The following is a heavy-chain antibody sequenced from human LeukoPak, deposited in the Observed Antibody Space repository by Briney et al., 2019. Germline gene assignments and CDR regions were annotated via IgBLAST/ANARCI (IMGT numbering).Heavy chain of an antibody. V-gene: IGHV4-59*12. Sequence: PSETLSLTCTVSGGSISSYYWSWIRQPPGKGLEWIEYIYHSGSTYYNPSLKSRVTISVDRSKNQFSLKLSSVTAADTAVYYCARGPDYYDSSGYFVGLGAFDIWGQGTMVTVSS. CDR3: ARGPDYYDSSGYFVGLGAFDI. CDR2: IYHSGST. CDR1: GGSISSYY. D-gene: IGHD3-22*01. J-gene: IGHJ3*02.